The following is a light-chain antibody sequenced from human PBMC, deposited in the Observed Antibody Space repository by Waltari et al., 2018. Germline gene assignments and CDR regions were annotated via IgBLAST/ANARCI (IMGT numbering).Light chain of an antibody. Sequence: DIQMTQSPSSLSASVGDRVTITCRASQSISSYLNWYQQKPGKAPKLLIYAASSSQSGVPSRFSGSGSGTDITLTISSLQPEDFATYYCQQSYSTPRTFGQGTKVEIK. V-gene: IGKV1-39*01. CDR1: QSISSY. CDR3: QQSYSTPRT. J-gene: IGKJ1*01. CDR2: AAS.